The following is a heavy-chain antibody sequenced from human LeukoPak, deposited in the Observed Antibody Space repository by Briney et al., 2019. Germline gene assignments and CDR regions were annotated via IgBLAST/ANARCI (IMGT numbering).Heavy chain of an antibody. D-gene: IGHD1-26*01. Sequence: GGSLRLSCEASGFRFSDFGLHWLRQAPGKGLEWVAFIRSEENRFYYLPSLRGRFTISRDNSKNTLFLQMSSMRHEDTALYYCARGAGTYYGTDTFDLWGQGTMVTVSS. V-gene: IGHV3-30*02. J-gene: IGHJ3*01. CDR3: ARGAGTYYGTDTFDL. CDR2: IRSEENRF. CDR1: GFRFSDFG.